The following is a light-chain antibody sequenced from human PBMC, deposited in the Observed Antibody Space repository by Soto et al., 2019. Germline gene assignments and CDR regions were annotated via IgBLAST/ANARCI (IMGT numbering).Light chain of an antibody. V-gene: IGLV7-46*01. J-gene: IGLJ2*01. Sequence: QAVVTQEPSLTVSPGGTVTLTCGSSTGAVTSNHHPYWFQQKAGQAPRTLIYDTSNKHSWTPARFSGSLLGDKAALTLSGAQPEDGAPYYCLLSYNAARVFGGGTKLTVL. CDR1: TGAVTSNHH. CDR3: LLSYNAARV. CDR2: DTS.